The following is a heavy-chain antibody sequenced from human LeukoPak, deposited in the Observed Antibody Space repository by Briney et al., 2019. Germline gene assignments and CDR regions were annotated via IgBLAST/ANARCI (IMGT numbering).Heavy chain of an antibody. Sequence: GGSLRLSCAASGFTFSNAWMSWVRQAPGKGLEWVGRIKSKTDGGTTDYAAPVKGRFTISRDDSKNTLYLQMNSLKTEDTAVYYCTTDRAGPAANWFDPWGQGTLVTVSS. CDR2: IKSKTDGGTT. CDR3: TTDRAGPAANWFDP. V-gene: IGHV3-15*01. J-gene: IGHJ5*02. D-gene: IGHD2-2*01. CDR1: GFTFSNAW.